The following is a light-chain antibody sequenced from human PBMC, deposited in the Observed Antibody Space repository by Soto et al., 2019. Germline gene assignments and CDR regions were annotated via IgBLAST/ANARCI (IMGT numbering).Light chain of an antibody. J-gene: IGKJ2*02. CDR3: QQYGSSPST. CDR1: QSVSSSY. CDR2: GAS. V-gene: IGKV3-20*01. Sequence: EMVLTQSPGTLSFSPGERATLSCSASQSVSSSYLAWYQQKPGQAPRLLIYGASSRATGIPDRFSGSGSGTDFTLNISRLEPEEFAVYYCQQYGSSPSTFGQGTKLEIK.